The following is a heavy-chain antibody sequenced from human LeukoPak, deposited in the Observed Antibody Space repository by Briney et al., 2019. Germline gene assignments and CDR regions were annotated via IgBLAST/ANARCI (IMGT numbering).Heavy chain of an antibody. CDR3: ARSRGSYFDY. J-gene: IGHJ4*02. D-gene: IGHD1-26*01. CDR1: GFTFSDYY. Sequence: GGSLRLSCAASGFTFSDYYMIWLRQAPGKGLEWVSYITSTSSYTNYADPVKGRFTISRDNAKNSLYLQMNSLVAEDTAVYYCARSRGSYFDYWGQGTLVTVSS. V-gene: IGHV3-11*06. CDR2: ITSTSSYT.